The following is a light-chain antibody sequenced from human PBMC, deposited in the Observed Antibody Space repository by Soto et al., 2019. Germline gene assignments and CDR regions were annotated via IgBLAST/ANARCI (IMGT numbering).Light chain of an antibody. CDR3: QQSNSTPPT. V-gene: IGKV1-39*01. CDR2: AAS. Sequence: DIQMTQSPSSLSASVGDRVTITCRASQSISSYLNWYQQKPGKAPKLLIYAASSLHSGVPSRFSGSGSGTDFTLTISSLQPEDIATYYCQQSNSTPPTFGQGTKLEIK. J-gene: IGKJ2*01. CDR1: QSISSY.